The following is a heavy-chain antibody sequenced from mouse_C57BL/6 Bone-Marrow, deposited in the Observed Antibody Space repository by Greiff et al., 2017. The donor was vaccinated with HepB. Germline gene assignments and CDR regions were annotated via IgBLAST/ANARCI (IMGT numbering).Heavy chain of an antibody. V-gene: IGHV1-4*01. CDR2: INPSSGYT. D-gene: IGHD2-4*01. J-gene: IGHJ2*01. Sequence: VQLQQSGAELARPGASVKMSCKASGYTFTSYTMHWVKQRPGQGLEWIGYINPSSGYTKYNQKFKYKATLTADKSSSTAYMQLSSLTSEDSAVYYCARYNDYDVPYYFDYWGQGTTLTVSS. CDR1: GYTFTSYT. CDR3: ARYNDYDVPYYFDY.